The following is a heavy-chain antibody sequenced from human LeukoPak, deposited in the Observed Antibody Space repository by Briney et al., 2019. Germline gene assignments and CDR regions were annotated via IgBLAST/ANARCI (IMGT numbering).Heavy chain of an antibody. CDR2: ISGSGGST. Sequence: PGGSLRLSCVASGFTFSGYAMDWVRQAPGKGLEWVSAISGSGGSTYYADSVKGRFTISRDNSKTTLFLQMNSLRAEDTAVYYCAKDLHDYGNYVGWFDSWGQGTLVTVSS. CDR3: AKDLHDYGNYVGWFDS. J-gene: IGHJ5*01. V-gene: IGHV3-23*01. CDR1: GFTFSGYA. D-gene: IGHD4-11*01.